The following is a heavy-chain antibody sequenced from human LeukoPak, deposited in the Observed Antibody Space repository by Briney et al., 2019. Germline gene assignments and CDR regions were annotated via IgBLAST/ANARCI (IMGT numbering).Heavy chain of an antibody. D-gene: IGHD2-15*01. CDR2: IYYSGST. Sequence: PSETLSLTCTVSGGSISRSSYYWGWIRQPPGKGLEWIGSIYYSGSTYYNPSLKSRVTISVDTSKNQFSLKLSSVTAADAAVYYCARTSSGRKGSDFDYWGQGTLVTVSS. J-gene: IGHJ4*02. CDR3: ARTSSGRKGSDFDY. V-gene: IGHV4-39*07. CDR1: GGSISRSSYY.